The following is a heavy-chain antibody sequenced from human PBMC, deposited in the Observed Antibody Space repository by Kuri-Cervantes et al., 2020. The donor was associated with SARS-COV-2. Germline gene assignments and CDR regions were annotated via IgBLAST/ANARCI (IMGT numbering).Heavy chain of an antibody. Sequence: GGSLRLSCAASGFTFSSYSMNWVRQAPGKGLEWVSSISSSSSYIYYADSVKGRFTISRDDPKNTLYLQMNSLKTEDTAVYYCTTERGYCSSTSCYGVRWFDPWGQGTLVTVSS. J-gene: IGHJ5*02. CDR1: GFTFSSYS. D-gene: IGHD2-2*01. CDR3: TTERGYCSSTSCYGVRWFDP. CDR2: ISSSSSYI. V-gene: IGHV3-21*03.